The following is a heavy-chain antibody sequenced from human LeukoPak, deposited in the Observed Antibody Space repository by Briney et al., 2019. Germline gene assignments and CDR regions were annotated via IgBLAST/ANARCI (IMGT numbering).Heavy chain of an antibody. D-gene: IGHD6-19*01. CDR2: IYYSGST. CDR3: ARAGLNSSGWYDGFDY. CDR1: GGSISSSSYY. J-gene: IGHJ4*02. V-gene: IGHV4-39*07. Sequence: SETLSLTCTVSGGSISSSSYYWGWIRQPPGKGLEWIGSIYYSGSTNYNPSLKSRVTISVDTSKNQFSLKLSSVTAADTAVYYCARAGLNSSGWYDGFDYWGQGTLVTVSS.